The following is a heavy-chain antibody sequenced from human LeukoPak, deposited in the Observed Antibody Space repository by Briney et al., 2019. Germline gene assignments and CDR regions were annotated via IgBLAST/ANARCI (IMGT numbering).Heavy chain of an antibody. Sequence: PGGSLRLSCAASGFTVSSNYMSWVRQAPGKGLEWVSSIYSGGSTYYADSVKGRFTISRDNSKNTVYLQMNSLRAEDTAVYYCAREGYYSGMDVWGQGTTVTVSS. CDR3: AREGYYSGMDV. V-gene: IGHV3-53*01. CDR1: GFTVSSNY. J-gene: IGHJ6*02. CDR2: IYSGGST.